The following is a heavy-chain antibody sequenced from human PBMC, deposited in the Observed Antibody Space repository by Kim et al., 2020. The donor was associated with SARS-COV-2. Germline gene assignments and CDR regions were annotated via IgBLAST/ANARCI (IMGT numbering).Heavy chain of an antibody. V-gene: IGHV1-8*01. Sequence: AQKFLGRVTMTRNTSISTAYMELSSLRSEDTAVYYCARWYGSGINWFDPWGQGTLVTVSS. CDR3: ARWYGSGINWFDP. J-gene: IGHJ5*02. D-gene: IGHD3-10*01.